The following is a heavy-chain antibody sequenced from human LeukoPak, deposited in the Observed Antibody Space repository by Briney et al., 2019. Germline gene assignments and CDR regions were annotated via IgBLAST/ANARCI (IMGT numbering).Heavy chain of an antibody. D-gene: IGHD3-10*01. CDR2: INGDGSTT. Sequence: GGSLRLSCSASGFTFSTYWMHWVRQAPGKGLVWVSRINGDGSTTYYADSVKGRFTISRDNAKNTLYLQMNSLRAEDTAVYYCARESVFYGSGTYYNLRDASDIWGQGTMVTVSS. CDR3: ARESVFYGSGTYYNLRDASDI. CDR1: GFTFSTYW. V-gene: IGHV3-74*01. J-gene: IGHJ3*02.